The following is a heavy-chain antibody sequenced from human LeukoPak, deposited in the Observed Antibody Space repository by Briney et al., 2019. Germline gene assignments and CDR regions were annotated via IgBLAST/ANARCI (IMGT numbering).Heavy chain of an antibody. CDR3: ARTPFSSGTPNDAFDI. Sequence: SETLSLTCTVSGGSISSYYWSWIRQPPGKGLEWIRYIYYSGSTHYNPSLKSRVTISVDTSKNQFSLKLSSVTAADTAVYYCARTPFSSGTPNDAFDIWGQGTMVTVSS. CDR1: GGSISSYY. V-gene: IGHV4-59*01. J-gene: IGHJ3*02. CDR2: IYYSGST. D-gene: IGHD3-3*01.